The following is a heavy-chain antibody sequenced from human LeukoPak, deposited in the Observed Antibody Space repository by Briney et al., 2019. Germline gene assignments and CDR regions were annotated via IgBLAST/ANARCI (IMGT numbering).Heavy chain of an antibody. CDR2: INTNTGNP. CDR1: GYTFTSYA. J-gene: IGHJ4*02. D-gene: IGHD3-22*01. Sequence: ASVKVSCKASGYTFTSYAMNWVRQAPGQGLEWMGWINTNTGNPTYAQGFTGRFVFSLDTSVSTAYLQISSLKAEDTAVYYCARDPRYYYDSSGYYFDYWGQGVLVTVSS. CDR3: ARDPRYYYDSSGYYFDY. V-gene: IGHV7-4-1*02.